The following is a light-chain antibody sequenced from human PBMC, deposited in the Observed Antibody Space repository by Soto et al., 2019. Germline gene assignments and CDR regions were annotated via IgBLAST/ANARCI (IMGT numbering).Light chain of an antibody. Sequence: QSVVTQPASVSGSPGQSITISCTGTSSDVGSYNLVSWYQQHPGKAPKVMIYEGSKRPSGVSNRFSGSKSGNTASLTISGLQAEDEADYYCCSYAGSSTWVFGGGTKLPVL. CDR3: CSYAGSSTWV. V-gene: IGLV2-23*01. CDR2: EGS. CDR1: SSDVGSYNL. J-gene: IGLJ3*02.